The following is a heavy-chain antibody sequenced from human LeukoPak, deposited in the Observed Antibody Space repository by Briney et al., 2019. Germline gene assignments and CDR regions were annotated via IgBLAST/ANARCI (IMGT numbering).Heavy chain of an antibody. V-gene: IGHV4-59*08. CDR2: IHYSGST. CDR3: ARHGVGGFIVTTPLEY. Sequence: SETLSLTCTVSGGSISTYYWSWIRQPPGKGLEWIGFIHYSGSTNSNPSLRSRVTISVDTSKNELSLKLTSVTAADSAVYYCARHGVGGFIVTTPLEYWGQGNLVTVSS. D-gene: IGHD3-16*02. CDR1: GGSISTYY. J-gene: IGHJ4*02.